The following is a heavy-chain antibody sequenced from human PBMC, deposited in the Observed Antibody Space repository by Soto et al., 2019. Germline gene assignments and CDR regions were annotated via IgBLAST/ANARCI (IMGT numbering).Heavy chain of an antibody. CDR1: GFPFSKYT. CDR2: ISTGGGST. Sequence: PGGSLELPLAAPGFPFSKYTLAGARQAPGKGLEWVSGISTGGGSTYYADSVKGRFTISRDNSKNTLYLQMNSLRAEDTAVYYCNARSLSSTPVFDYWGQGTLVTVSS. CDR3: NARSLSSTPVFDY. D-gene: IGHD2-2*01. V-gene: IGHV3-23*01. J-gene: IGHJ4*02.